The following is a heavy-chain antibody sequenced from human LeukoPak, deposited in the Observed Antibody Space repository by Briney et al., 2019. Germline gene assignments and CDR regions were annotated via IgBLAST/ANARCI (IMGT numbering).Heavy chain of an antibody. CDR2: IYYSGST. CDR3: ARLNRGWPDYFDY. CDR1: GGSISSSSYY. Sequence: SETLSLTCTVSGGSISSSSYYWGWTRQPPGKGLEWIGSIYYSGSTYYNPSLKSRVTISVDTSKNQFSLKLSSVTAADTAVYYCARLNRGWPDYFDYWGQGTLVTVSS. D-gene: IGHD6-19*01. V-gene: IGHV4-39*01. J-gene: IGHJ4*02.